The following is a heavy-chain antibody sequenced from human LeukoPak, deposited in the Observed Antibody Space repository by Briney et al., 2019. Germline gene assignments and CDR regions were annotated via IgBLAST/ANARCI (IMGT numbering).Heavy chain of an antibody. V-gene: IGHV3-23*01. CDR1: GFTFSSYA. Sequence: GGSLRLSCAASGFTFSSYAMSWVRQAPGKGLEWVSAISGSGGSTYYADSVKGRFTISRDNSKNTLYLQMNSLRAEDTAVYYCAKDRAGVVTAPVYFDYWGQGTLVTVSS. D-gene: IGHD3-3*01. J-gene: IGHJ4*02. CDR3: AKDRAGVVTAPVYFDY. CDR2: ISGSGGST.